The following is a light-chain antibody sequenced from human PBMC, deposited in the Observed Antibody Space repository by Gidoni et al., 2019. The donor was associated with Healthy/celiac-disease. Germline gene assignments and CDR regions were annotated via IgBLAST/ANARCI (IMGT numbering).Light chain of an antibody. CDR3: QQRSNWHPIT. CDR1: QGVSSY. J-gene: IGKJ5*01. V-gene: IGKV3D-11*01. CDR2: DAS. Sequence: IVLTLSPAPLSFSPGERATLPCRASQGVSSYLAWYQQKPGQAPRLLIYDASNRATGIPARFSGSGPGTDFTLTISSLEPEDFAVYYCQQRSNWHPITFGQGTRLEIK.